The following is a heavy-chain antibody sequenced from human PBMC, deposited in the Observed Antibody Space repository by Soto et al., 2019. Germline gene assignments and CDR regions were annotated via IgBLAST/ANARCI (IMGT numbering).Heavy chain of an antibody. CDR2: INHSGST. Sequence: QVQLQQWGAGLLKPSETLSLTCAVYGGSFSGYYWSWIRQPPGKGLEWIGEINHSGSTNYNPSLKSRVTISVDTSKNQFSLKLSSVTAADTAVYYCARGSDRGGYYFVDYFDYWGQGTLVTVSS. J-gene: IGHJ4*02. D-gene: IGHD3-10*01. CDR3: ARGSDRGGYYFVDYFDY. V-gene: IGHV4-34*01. CDR1: GGSFSGYY.